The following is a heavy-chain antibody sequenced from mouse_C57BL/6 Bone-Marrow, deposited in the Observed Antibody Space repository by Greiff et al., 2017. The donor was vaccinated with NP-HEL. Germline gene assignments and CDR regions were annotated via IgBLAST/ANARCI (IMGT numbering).Heavy chain of an antibody. CDR2: IYPRDGST. V-gene: IGHV1-85*01. CDR1: GYTFTSYD. CDR3: ARGDGSSCYAMDY. D-gene: IGHD1-3*01. Sequence: VKLMESGPELVKPGASVKLSCKASGYTFTSYDINWVKQRPGQGLEWIGWIYPRDGSTKYNEKFKGKATLTVDTSSSTAYMELHSLTSDDSAVYFCARGDGSSCYAMDYWGQGTSVTVSS. J-gene: IGHJ4*01.